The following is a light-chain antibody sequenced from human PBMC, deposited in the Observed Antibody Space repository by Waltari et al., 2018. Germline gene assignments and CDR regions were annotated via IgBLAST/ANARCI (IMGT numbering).Light chain of an antibody. J-gene: IGKJ1*01. V-gene: IGKV3-11*01. Sequence: EVVLTQSPATLCLSPEERATLSCRTSQSVSTSFAWYQQKPGQAPRLLIYDISKRASGIPARFSGSGSGTDFTLTISSLEPEDFAVYYCQQRNYWPLTFGQGTKVEIK. CDR2: DIS. CDR1: QSVSTS. CDR3: QQRNYWPLT.